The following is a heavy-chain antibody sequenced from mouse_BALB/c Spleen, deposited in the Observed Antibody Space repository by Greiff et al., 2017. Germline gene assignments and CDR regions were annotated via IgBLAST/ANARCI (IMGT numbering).Heavy chain of an antibody. Sequence: EVMLVESGGGLVQPGGSLKLSCAASGFTFSSYTMSWVRQTPEKRLEWVAYISNGGGSTYYPDTVKGRFTISRDNAKNTLYLQMSSLKSEDTAMYYGARQYGSSQDWYFDVWGAGTTVTGSS. CDR2: ISNGGGST. CDR1: GFTFSSYT. D-gene: IGHD1-1*01. V-gene: IGHV5-12-2*01. CDR3: ARQYGSSQDWYFDV. J-gene: IGHJ1*01.